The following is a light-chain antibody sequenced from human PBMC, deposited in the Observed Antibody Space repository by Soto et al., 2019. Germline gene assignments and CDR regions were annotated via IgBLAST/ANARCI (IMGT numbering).Light chain of an antibody. CDR2: DVS. J-gene: IGLJ1*01. V-gene: IGLV2-14*03. CDR1: SSDVGRYDY. CDR3: SSYTGSSTHV. Sequence: QSVVTQPASVSGSPGQSITISCTGTSSDVGRYDYVSWYQQHPGKAPKLMIYDVSSRPSGVSNRFSGSKSGNTASLAISGLQAEDEADYFCSSYTGSSTHVFGTGTKVTVL.